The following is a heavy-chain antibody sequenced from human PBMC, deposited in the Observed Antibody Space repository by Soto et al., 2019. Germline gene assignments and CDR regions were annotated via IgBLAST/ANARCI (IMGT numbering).Heavy chain of an antibody. CDR3: ARDFTGGDWFDP. CDR1: GGSISSYY. Sequence: QVQLQESGPGLVKPSETLSLTCTVSGGSISSYYWSWIRQPTGKGLEWIGYIYYSGSTNYNPSIKSRFTISVDTSKNQFSLKLSSVTAADTAVYYGARDFTGGDWFDPWGQGTLVTVSS. D-gene: IGHD3-10*01. V-gene: IGHV4-59*01. J-gene: IGHJ5*02. CDR2: IYYSGST.